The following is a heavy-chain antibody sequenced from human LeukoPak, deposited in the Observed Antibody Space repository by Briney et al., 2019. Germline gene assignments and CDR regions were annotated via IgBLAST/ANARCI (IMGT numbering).Heavy chain of an antibody. Sequence: SQTLSLTCTVSGGSISSGDYYWSWIRQPPGKGLEWIGYIYYSGSTNYNPSLKSRVTISVDTSKNQFSLKLSSVTAADTAVYYCARASDGYDSSGYYYPAHYYYYYYYMDVWGKGTTVTVSS. V-gene: IGHV4-30-4*08. CDR2: IYYSGST. D-gene: IGHD3-22*01. CDR3: ARASDGYDSSGYYYPAHYYYYYYYMDV. J-gene: IGHJ6*03. CDR1: GGSISSGDYY.